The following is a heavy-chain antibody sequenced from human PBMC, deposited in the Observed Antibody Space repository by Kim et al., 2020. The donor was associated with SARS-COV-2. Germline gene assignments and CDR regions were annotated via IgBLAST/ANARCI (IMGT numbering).Heavy chain of an antibody. CDR1: GYNFTSKW. CDR3: ASVLRYCSSRSCSDFGMDV. CDR2: IDPSDSYT. V-gene: IGHV5-10-1*01. D-gene: IGHD2-2*01. J-gene: IGHJ6*02. Sequence: GESLKISCKGSGYNFTSKWISWVRQMPGKGLEWMGKIDPSDSYTTYSPSFQGPVTISADKSITTAYLQWSSLKASDTAMYYCASVLRYCSSRSCSDFGMDVWGQGTTVTVSS.